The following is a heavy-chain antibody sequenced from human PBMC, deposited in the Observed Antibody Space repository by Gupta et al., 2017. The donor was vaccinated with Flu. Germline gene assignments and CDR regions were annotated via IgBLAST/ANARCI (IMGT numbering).Heavy chain of an antibody. Sequence: QLQLQGSGPGLVKPSETLSLSCTVPGCSISTANYYSALLRQPPGKGLECIGTIDYSGTAYDNPTLRSRATMSLDTSRNQFSLKMTSVTATDTAVYYGAGGVGYAAFDFWGQGSLVTVSS. V-gene: IGHV4-39*01. CDR2: IDYSGTA. CDR3: AGGVGYAAFDF. D-gene: IGHD2-2*01. J-gene: IGHJ4*02. CDR1: GCSISTANYY.